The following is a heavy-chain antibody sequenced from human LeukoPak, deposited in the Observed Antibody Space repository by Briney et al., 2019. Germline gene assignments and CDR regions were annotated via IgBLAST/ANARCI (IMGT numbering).Heavy chain of an antibody. V-gene: IGHV4-59*01. CDR1: GVSISSYY. CDR3: ARGLTMVRGDDRDY. Sequence: PSETLSLTCTVSGVSISSYYWSWIRQPPGKGLEWIGYIYYRGSTNYNPPLKSRLTISVDTSKNQFSLKLSSVTAADTAVYYCARGLTMVRGDDRDYWGQGTLVTVSS. J-gene: IGHJ4*02. CDR2: IYYRGST. D-gene: IGHD3-10*01.